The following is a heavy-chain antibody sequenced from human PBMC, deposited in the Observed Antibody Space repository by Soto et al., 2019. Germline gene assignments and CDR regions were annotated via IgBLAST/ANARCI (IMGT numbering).Heavy chain of an antibody. V-gene: IGHV1-2*02. CDR2: INPNSGGT. J-gene: IGHJ5*02. CDR1: VYTFTGYY. Sequence: ASVKVSCKASVYTFTGYYVHWVRQAPGQGLEWMGWINPNSGGTNYAQKFQGRVTMTRDTSISTAYMELSRLRSDDTAVYYCARVLGYCSGGSCYSGSRFDPWGQGTLVTVSS. D-gene: IGHD2-15*01. CDR3: ARVLGYCSGGSCYSGSRFDP.